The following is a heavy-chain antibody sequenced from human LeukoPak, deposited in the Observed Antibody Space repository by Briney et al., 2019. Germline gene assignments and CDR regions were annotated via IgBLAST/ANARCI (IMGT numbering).Heavy chain of an antibody. CDR2: ISAYNGNT. Sequence: ASVTVSCKASGYTFTGYYMHWVRQAPGQGLEWMGWISAYNGNTNYAQKLQGRVTMTTDTSTRTAYMELRSLRSDDTAVYYCARDGFSPHYYDTSGYYYYYMDVWGKGTTVTISS. CDR1: GYTFTGYY. J-gene: IGHJ6*03. V-gene: IGHV1-18*04. CDR3: ARDGFSPHYYDTSGYYYYYMDV. D-gene: IGHD3-22*01.